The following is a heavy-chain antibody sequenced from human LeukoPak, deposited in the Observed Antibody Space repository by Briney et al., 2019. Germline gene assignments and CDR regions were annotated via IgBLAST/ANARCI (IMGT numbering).Heavy chain of an antibody. CDR1: GFTFSSYG. V-gene: IGHV3-33*01. CDR3: ARGGGYDYLDY. J-gene: IGHJ4*02. D-gene: IGHD5-12*01. Sequence: PGGSLRLSCAASGFTFSSYGMHWVRQAPGKGLEWVAVIWYDGSNKYYADSVKGRFTISRDNSKNTLYLQMNSLGAEDTAVYYCARGGGYDYLDYWGQGTLVTVSS. CDR2: IWYDGSNK.